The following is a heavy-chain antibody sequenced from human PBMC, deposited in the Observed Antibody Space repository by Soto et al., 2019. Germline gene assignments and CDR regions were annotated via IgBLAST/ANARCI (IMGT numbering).Heavy chain of an antibody. D-gene: IGHD2-2*01. V-gene: IGHV1-3*01. J-gene: IGHJ5*02. CDR2: INAGNGNT. Sequence: VKVSCKASGYTFTSYYMHWVRQAPGQRLEWMGWINAGNGNTKYSQKFQGRVTITRDTSASTAYMELSSLRSEDTAVYYCARDSGYCSSTSCWRNWFDPWGQETLVTVSS. CDR1: GYTFTSYY. CDR3: ARDSGYCSSTSCWRNWFDP.